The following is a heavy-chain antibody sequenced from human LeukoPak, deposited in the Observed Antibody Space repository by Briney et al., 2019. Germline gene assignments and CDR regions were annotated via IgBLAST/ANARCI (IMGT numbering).Heavy chain of an antibody. CDR1: GGSISSYY. V-gene: IGHV4-59*01. J-gene: IGHJ6*03. CDR3: ARTTEGYCRGRSCYSYYYYMDV. Sequence: SETLSLTCTVSGGSISSYYWSWIRQPPGKGLEWIGYIYYSGSTNYNPSLKSRVTISVDTSKNQFSLKLSSVTAADTAVYYCARTTEGYCRGRSCYSYYYYMDVWGKGATVTVSS. CDR2: IYYSGST. D-gene: IGHD2-15*01.